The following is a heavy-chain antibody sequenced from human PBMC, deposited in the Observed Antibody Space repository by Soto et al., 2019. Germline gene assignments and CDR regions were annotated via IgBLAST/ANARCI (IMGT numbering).Heavy chain of an antibody. Sequence: EVQLLESGGGLVQPGGALRLSCAASGFTFSSHAMSWVRQAPGKGLESISSISAGSEGAYYADSVKGRFTISRDNSNNPLDLQMNSPRAEDPAVYYCARDLWWYLHWGQGTLVTVSS. V-gene: IGHV3-23*01. CDR1: GFTFSSHA. CDR3: ARDLWWYLH. J-gene: IGHJ4*02. CDR2: ISAGSEGA. D-gene: IGHD2-15*01.